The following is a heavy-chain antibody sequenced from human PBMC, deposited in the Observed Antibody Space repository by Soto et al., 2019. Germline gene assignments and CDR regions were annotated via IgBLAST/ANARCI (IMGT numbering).Heavy chain of an antibody. CDR2: VSAGGDMT. CDR3: ARGDRGGSGSPASYYYSGLDV. V-gene: IGHV3-23*01. J-gene: IGHJ6*02. CDR1: GFTFSSYA. Sequence: DVQLLESGGDLVQPGGSLRLSCAASGFTFSSYAMSWVRQAPGKGLEWVSSVSAGGDMTYYSDSVKGRFTISRDNSNNALFLQINSLRAEDTALYYCARGDRGGSGSPASYYYSGLDVWGQGTTVTVSS. D-gene: IGHD3-10*01.